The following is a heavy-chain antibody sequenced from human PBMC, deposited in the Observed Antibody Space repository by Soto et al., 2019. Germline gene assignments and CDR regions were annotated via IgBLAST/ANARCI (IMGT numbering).Heavy chain of an antibody. CDR3: AKNSGDRDYYYYYMDV. D-gene: IGHD4-17*01. Sequence: GGSLRLSCAASGFTFSSYAMSWVRQAPGKGLEWVSAISGSGGSTYYADYVKGRFTISRDNSKNTLYLQMNSLRAVDTAVYYCAKNSGDRDYYYYYMDVWGKGTTVTVSS. CDR1: GFTFSSYA. V-gene: IGHV3-23*01. J-gene: IGHJ6*03. CDR2: ISGSGGST.